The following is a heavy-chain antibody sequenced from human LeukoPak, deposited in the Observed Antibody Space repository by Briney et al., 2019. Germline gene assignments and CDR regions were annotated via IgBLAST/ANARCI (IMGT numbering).Heavy chain of an antibody. CDR3: ARVTAEGDYYMDV. CDR2: INHSGST. V-gene: IGHV4-34*01. Sequence: PSETLSLTCAVYGGSFSGYYWSWIRQPPGKGLEWIGEINHSGSTNYNPSLKSRVTISVDTSKNQFYLKLSSVTAADTAVYYCARVTAEGDYYMDVWGKGTTVTVSS. CDR1: GGSFSGYY. D-gene: IGHD3-16*01. J-gene: IGHJ6*03.